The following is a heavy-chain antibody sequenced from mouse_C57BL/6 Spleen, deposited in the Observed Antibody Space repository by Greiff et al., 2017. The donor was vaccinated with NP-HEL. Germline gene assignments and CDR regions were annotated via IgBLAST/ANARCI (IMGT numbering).Heavy chain of an antibody. Sequence: EVQLVESGGGLVQPGGSLKLSCAASGFTFSSYGMSWVRQTPDKRLELVATINSNGGSTYYPDSVKGRFTISRDNAKNTLYQQTSSQKSEDTAMYYCARMARTINWDQGTTPTVSS. CDR1: GFTFSSYG. J-gene: IGHJ2*01. CDR2: INSNGGST. CDR3: ARMARTIN. V-gene: IGHV5-6-3*01.